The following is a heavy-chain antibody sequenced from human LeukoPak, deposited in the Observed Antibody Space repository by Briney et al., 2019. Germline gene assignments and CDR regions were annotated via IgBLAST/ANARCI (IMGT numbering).Heavy chain of an antibody. V-gene: IGHV4-38-2*01. CDR2: IYHSGST. CDR1: GFSISSGYY. J-gene: IGHJ6*03. Sequence: SEALSLTCAVSGFSISSGYYWGWIRPPPGKGLEWIGSIYHSGSTYYNPSLKSRVTISVDTSKNQFSLKLSSVTAADTAVYYCARVNYDFWSGYYNGDYYYYYYMDVWGKGTTVTVSS. CDR3: ARVNYDFWSGYYNGDYYYYYYMDV. D-gene: IGHD3-3*01.